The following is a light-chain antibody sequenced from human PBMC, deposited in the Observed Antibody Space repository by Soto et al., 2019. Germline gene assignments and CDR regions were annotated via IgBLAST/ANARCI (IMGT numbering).Light chain of an antibody. V-gene: IGKV3-20*01. J-gene: IGKJ1*01. CDR2: GAS. Sequence: ILLTQSPGTLALSPGERATLSCRASQSVSSSYLAWYQQKPGQAPRLLIYGASSRATGIPDRFSGSGSGTDFTLTISRLAPEDFEVYYCQQYGSSPRTFGQGTKVDIK. CDR3: QQYGSSPRT. CDR1: QSVSSSY.